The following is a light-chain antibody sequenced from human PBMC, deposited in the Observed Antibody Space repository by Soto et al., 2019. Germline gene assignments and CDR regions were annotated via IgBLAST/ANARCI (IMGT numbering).Light chain of an antibody. CDR3: SSYRSGSILYV. Sequence: QSVLTQRASVSGSPGQSITISCTGTSSDVGGFNFVSWYQQHPGKAPKVVIYEVINRPSGISNRFSGSKSDNTASLTISGLQAEDEAEYYCSSYRSGSILYVFGTGTKVTVL. V-gene: IGLV2-14*01. J-gene: IGLJ1*01. CDR2: EVI. CDR1: SSDVGGFNF.